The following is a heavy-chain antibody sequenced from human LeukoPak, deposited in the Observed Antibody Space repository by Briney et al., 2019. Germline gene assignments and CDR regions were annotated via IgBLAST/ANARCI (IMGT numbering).Heavy chain of an antibody. Sequence: PSETLSLTCTVSGYSISSGYYWGWIRQPPGKGLEWIGSIYHSGSTYYNPSLKSRVTISVDTSKNQFSLKLSSVTAADTAVYYCARGGPGRGYSYGYFDLWGRGTLVTVSS. V-gene: IGHV4-38-2*02. J-gene: IGHJ2*01. D-gene: IGHD5-18*01. CDR1: GYSISSGYY. CDR2: IYHSGST. CDR3: ARGGPGRGYSYGYFDL.